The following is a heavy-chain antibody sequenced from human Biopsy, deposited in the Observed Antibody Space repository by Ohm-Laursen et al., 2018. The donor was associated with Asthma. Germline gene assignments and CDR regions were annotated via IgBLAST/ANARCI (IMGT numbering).Heavy chain of an antibody. J-gene: IGHJ4*02. CDR3: ARGDSSNWSHYYFDY. CDR1: GFTFGDYW. V-gene: IGHV3-53*01. Sequence: SLRLSCAASGFTFGDYWMSRVRQAPGKGLEWVSVIYSGGTSHTADSVRGRFTISRDYSKNTLYLQMHSLRAEDTAVYYCARGDSSNWSHYYFDYWGQGTLVTVSS. CDR2: IYSGGTS. D-gene: IGHD3-22*01.